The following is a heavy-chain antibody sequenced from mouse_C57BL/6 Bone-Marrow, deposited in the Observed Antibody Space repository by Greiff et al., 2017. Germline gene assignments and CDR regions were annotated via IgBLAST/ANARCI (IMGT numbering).Heavy chain of an antibody. V-gene: IGHV14-4*01. CDR2: IDPENGDT. J-gene: IGHJ3*01. Sequence: EVQLQQSGAELVRPGASVKLSCTASGFNIKDDYMHWVKQRPEQGLEWIGWIDPENGDTEYASKFQGKATITAATSSNTAYLQLSSLTSEDTAVYYCTVYYGSSYVAWFAYWGQGTLVTVSA. D-gene: IGHD1-1*01. CDR1: GFNIKDDY. CDR3: TVYYGSSYVAWFAY.